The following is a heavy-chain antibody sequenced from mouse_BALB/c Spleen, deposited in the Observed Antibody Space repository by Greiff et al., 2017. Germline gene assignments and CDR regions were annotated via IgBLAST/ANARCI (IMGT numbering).Heavy chain of an antibody. Sequence: EVKLVESGGGLVKPGGSLKLSCAASGFTFSSYAMSWVRQTPEKRLEWVATISSGGGYTYYPDSVKGRFTISRDNAKNTLYLQMSSLRSEDTAMYYCAKLRFDYWGQGTTLTVSS. CDR2: ISSGGGYT. J-gene: IGHJ2*01. CDR3: AKLRFDY. V-gene: IGHV5-9-3*01. D-gene: IGHD1-1*01. CDR1: GFTFSSYA.